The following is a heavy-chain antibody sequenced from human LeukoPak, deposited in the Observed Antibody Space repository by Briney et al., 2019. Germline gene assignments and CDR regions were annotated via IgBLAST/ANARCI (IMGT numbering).Heavy chain of an antibody. Sequence: GGSLRLSCAASGFTFSSYWMSWVRQAPGKGLEWVGNIKQDGSEKYYVDSVKGRFTISRDNAKNSLYLQMNSLRAEDTAVYYCARVGAVTDGAFDIWGQGTMVTVSS. CDR2: IKQDGSEK. CDR1: GFTFSSYW. CDR3: ARVGAVTDGAFDI. J-gene: IGHJ3*02. D-gene: IGHD4-17*01. V-gene: IGHV3-7*01.